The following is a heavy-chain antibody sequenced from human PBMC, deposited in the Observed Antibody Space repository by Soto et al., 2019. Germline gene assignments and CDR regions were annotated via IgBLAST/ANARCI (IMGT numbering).Heavy chain of an antibody. CDR2: IKSDGAT. CDR3: TLWFGELGKKL. CDR1: GFIFSTYN. V-gene: IGHV3-48*01. Sequence: PGGSLRLSCTASGFIFSTYNMEWVRQAPGKGLEWISYIKSDGATDYADSVKGRFTISRDTAKDSLFLQMSSLGAEDTAVYYCTLWFGELGKKLWGQGTLVTVSS. J-gene: IGHJ4*02. D-gene: IGHD2-21*01.